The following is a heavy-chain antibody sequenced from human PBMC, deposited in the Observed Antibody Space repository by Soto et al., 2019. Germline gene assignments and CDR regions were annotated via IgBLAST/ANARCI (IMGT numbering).Heavy chain of an antibody. D-gene: IGHD2-8*01. CDR1: GDSIGTTHSY. V-gene: IGHV4-39*01. CDR2: IHYSGST. Sequence: SETLSLTCSVSGDSIGTTHSYWAWIRQSPGKGLEWIGNIHYSGSTYYMPSLRSRVTLSVDTSKNQFSLRLTSVTAEDTAVYYCARHEGNGNVWPLDYWGQGILVTVSS. J-gene: IGHJ4*02. CDR3: ARHEGNGNVWPLDY.